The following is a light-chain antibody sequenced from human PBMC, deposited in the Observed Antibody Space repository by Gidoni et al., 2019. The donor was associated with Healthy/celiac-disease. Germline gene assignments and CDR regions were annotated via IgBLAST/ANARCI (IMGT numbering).Light chain of an antibody. CDR2: CSS. Sequence: DRVMTQSPESLAVSLGDRATINCKSSQRVLYRPNNKNYLAWYQQTPGQPPKLLIYCSSTLASVVPDRFSCSCSATFFTLTISRLPAEDVAVYYCQQYYSPPRTFGQGTQLEIK. CDR3: QQYYSPPRT. V-gene: IGKV4-1*01. J-gene: IGKJ2*02. CDR1: QRVLYRPNNKNY.